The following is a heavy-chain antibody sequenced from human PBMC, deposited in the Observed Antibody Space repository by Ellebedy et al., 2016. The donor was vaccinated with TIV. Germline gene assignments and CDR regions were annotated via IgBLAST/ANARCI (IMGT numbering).Heavy chain of an antibody. Sequence: ASVKVSCKASGYTFTSYAMHWVRQAPGQRLEWMGWINAGNGNTKYSQKFQGRVTITRDTSASTAYMELSSLRSEDTAVYYCAASFYGDYEYNWFDPWGQGTLVTVSS. CDR1: GYTFTSYA. CDR2: INAGNGNT. CDR3: AASFYGDYEYNWFDP. V-gene: IGHV1-3*01. J-gene: IGHJ5*02. D-gene: IGHD4-17*01.